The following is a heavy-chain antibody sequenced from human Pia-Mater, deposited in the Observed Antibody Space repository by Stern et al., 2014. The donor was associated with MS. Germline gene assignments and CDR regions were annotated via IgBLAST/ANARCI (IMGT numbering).Heavy chain of an antibody. Sequence: MQLVQSGGGLVKPGGSLRLSCAASGFTFSSYSMHWVRQAPGKGLEWVASISSGGSYIYYADSLKGRFTISRDNAKNSLYLQMNSLRAEDTAVYYCARGRGGNYRYYFDYWGQGTLVTVSS. CDR3: ARGRGGNYRYYFDY. CDR1: GFTFSSYS. V-gene: IGHV3-21*01. J-gene: IGHJ4*02. D-gene: IGHD4-23*01. CDR2: ISSGGSYI.